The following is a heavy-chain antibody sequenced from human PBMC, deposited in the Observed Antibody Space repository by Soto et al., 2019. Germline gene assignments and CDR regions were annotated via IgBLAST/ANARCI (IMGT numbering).Heavy chain of an antibody. V-gene: IGHV4-34*01. CDR1: GGFVSSGSYY. CDR2: MSHSGGT. D-gene: IGHD1-1*01. J-gene: IGHJ3*02. CDR3: ARVERGTATTVVDAFDI. Sequence: QVQLQQWGAGLLKPSETLSLTCAVYGGFVSSGSYYWSLIRQPPGKGLEWIGEMSHSGGTHFNPSLKRRVTISVDTSKNQFSLKMRSVTAADTALYYCARVERGTATTVVDAFDIWGPGTMVTVSS.